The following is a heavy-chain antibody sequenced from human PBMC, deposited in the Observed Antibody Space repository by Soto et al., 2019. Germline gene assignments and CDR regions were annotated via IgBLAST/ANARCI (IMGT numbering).Heavy chain of an antibody. Sequence: GGSLRLSCAASGFTFSSYWMHWFRQAPGKGLVWVSRINSDGSSTSYADSVKGRFTISRDNAKNTLYLQMNSLRAEDTAVYYCAREIVVVVAAYFDYWGQGTLVTVSS. CDR3: AREIVVVVAAYFDY. V-gene: IGHV3-74*01. D-gene: IGHD2-15*01. CDR2: INSDGSST. CDR1: GFTFSSYW. J-gene: IGHJ4*02.